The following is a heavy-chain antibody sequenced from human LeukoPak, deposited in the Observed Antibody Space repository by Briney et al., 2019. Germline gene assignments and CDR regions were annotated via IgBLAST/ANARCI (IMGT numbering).Heavy chain of an antibody. D-gene: IGHD3-22*01. V-gene: IGHV4-34*01. J-gene: IGHJ2*01. CDR3: ARGVTMIVVVIHDWYFDL. Sequence: PSETLSLTCAVYGGSFSGYYWSWIRQPPGKGLEWIGEINHSGSTNYNPSLKSRVTISVDTSKNQFSLKPTSVTAADTAVYYCARGVTMIVVVIHDWYFDLWGRGTLVTVSS. CDR2: INHSGST. CDR1: GGSFSGYY.